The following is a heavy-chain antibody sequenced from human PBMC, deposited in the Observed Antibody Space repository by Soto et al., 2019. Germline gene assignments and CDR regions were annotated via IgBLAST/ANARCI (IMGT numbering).Heavy chain of an antibody. CDR1: GYTFTSYG. Sequence: QVQLVQSGAEVKKPGASVKVSCKASGYTFTSYGISWVRQAPGQGREWMGWISAYNGNTNYAQKLQGRVTMTTDTTTSAAYEELSRLTSDDAVVYYAARRTAATTDYYYYYMDVWGKGTTVTVSS. D-gene: IGHD6-25*01. CDR2: ISAYNGNT. CDR3: ARRTAATTDYYYYYMDV. J-gene: IGHJ6*03. V-gene: IGHV1-18*01.